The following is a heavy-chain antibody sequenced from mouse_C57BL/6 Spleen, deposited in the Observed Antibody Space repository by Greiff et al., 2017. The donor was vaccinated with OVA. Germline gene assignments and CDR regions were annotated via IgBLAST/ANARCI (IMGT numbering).Heavy chain of an antibody. CDR2: INPSSGYT. V-gene: IGHV1-7*01. CDR1: GYTFTSYW. D-gene: IGHD3-3*01. CDR3: ARGGREEVFDY. J-gene: IGHJ2*01. Sequence: QVHVKQSGAELAKPGASVKLSCKASGYTFTSYWMHWVKQRPGQGLEWIGYINPSSGYTKYNQKFKDKATLTADKSSSTAYMQLSSLTDEYSAVYYCARGGREEVFDYWGQGTTLTVSS.